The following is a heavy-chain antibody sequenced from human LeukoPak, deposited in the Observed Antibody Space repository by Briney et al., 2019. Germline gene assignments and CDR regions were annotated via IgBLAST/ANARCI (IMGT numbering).Heavy chain of an antibody. CDR2: ISGSGGST. CDR3: AIGGSITARPRN. Sequence: GGSLRLGCAASGFTFSSYARGWGRQASGRGLGWVSDISGSGGSTYYADSVKGRFTISRDKSKNTLYLQMNSLRAEDTAVYYCAIGGSITARPRNWGQGTLVTVSS. D-gene: IGHD6-6*01. CDR1: GFTFSSYA. J-gene: IGHJ4*02. V-gene: IGHV3-23*01.